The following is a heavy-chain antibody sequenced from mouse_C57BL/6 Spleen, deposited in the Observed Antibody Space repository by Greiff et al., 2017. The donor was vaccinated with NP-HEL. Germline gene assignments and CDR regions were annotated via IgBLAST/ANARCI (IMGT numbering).Heavy chain of an antibody. D-gene: IGHD2-4*01. J-gene: IGHJ1*03. Sequence: VKLMESGAELARPGASVKLSCKASGYTFTSSGISWVKQRTGQGLEWIGEIYPRSGNTYYNEKFKGKATLTADKSSSTAYMELRSLTSEDSAVYFCARYYYDYWYFDVWGTGTTVTVSS. CDR1: GYTFTSSG. CDR3: ARYYYDYWYFDV. V-gene: IGHV1-81*01. CDR2: IYPRSGNT.